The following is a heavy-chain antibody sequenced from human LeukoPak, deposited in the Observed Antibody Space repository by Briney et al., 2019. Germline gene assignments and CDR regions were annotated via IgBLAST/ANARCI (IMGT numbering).Heavy chain of an antibody. D-gene: IGHD3-22*01. CDR1: GYTFSSYG. Sequence: ASVKVSCKASGYTFSSYGISWVRQAPGQGLEWMGWISAYNGNTSYAQELQGRVSMTTDTSTSTAYMELRSLRSDDTAVYYCARRVYYDSSGYPDAFDIWGQGALVTVSS. CDR3: ARRVYYDSSGYPDAFDI. J-gene: IGHJ3*02. CDR2: ISAYNGNT. V-gene: IGHV1-18*01.